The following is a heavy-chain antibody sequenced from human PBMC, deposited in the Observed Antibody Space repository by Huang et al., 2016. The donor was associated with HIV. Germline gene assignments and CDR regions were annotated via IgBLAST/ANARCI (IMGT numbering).Heavy chain of an antibody. CDR3: VRDQGRLAVGGIDNWFDP. CDR2: VYDSGTT. Sequence: QVRLQESGPGLVKPSETLSLSCHVSGDSVSRYYWGWIRHPPGKGLEGMGTVYDSGTTKYHPRLKSRITISVDTSKNGFSLNITSVSAADTAMYFCVRDQGRLAVGGIDNWFDPWGQGALVTVSS. V-gene: IGHV4-59*02. J-gene: IGHJ5*02. D-gene: IGHD6-19*01. CDR1: GDSVSRYY.